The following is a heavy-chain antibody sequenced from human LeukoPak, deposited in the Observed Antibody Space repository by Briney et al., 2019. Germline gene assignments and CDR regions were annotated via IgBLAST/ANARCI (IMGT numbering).Heavy chain of an antibody. J-gene: IGHJ4*02. CDR2: ISSSDTI. CDR3: AAGAFGGFDY. CDR1: GFTFSSYG. V-gene: IGHV3-48*02. D-gene: IGHD3-16*01. Sequence: QTGGSLRLSCAASGFTFSSYGMNWVRQAPGKGLEWVSYISSSDTIYYADSVKGRFTISRNNAKNSLYLQMNSLRDEDTAVYYCAAGAFGGFDYWGQGTLVTVSS.